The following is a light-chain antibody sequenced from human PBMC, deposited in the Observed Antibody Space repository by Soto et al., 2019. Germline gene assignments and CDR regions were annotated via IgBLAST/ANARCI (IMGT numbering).Light chain of an antibody. Sequence: ELVLTQSPGTLSLSPGERVTLSCRASQSVRSDDLAWYQQKPGQAPRHLIYGASSRATDIPDRFSGSGSGTDFPPTISRLDPEDFAVYYCQLYCNSPPIPFGQGTKGEI. V-gene: IGKV3-20*01. CDR2: GAS. CDR1: QSVRSDD. J-gene: IGKJ1*01. CDR3: QLYCNSPPIP.